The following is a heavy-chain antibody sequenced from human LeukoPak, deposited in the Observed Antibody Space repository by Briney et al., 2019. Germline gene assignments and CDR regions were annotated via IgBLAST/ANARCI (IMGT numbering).Heavy chain of an antibody. CDR3: ARDLGQWLVTYYYYGMDV. Sequence: GGSLRLSCAASGFTFDDYAMHWVRQAPGKGLEWVSGISWNSGSIGYADSVKGRFTISRDNAKNSLYLQMNSLRAEDTAVYYCARDLGQWLVTYYYYGMDVWGQGTTVTVSS. J-gene: IGHJ6*02. V-gene: IGHV3-9*01. CDR1: GFTFDDYA. D-gene: IGHD6-19*01. CDR2: ISWNSGSI.